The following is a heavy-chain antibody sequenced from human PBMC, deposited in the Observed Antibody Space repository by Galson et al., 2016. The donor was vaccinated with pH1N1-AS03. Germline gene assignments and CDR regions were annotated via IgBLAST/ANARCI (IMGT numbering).Heavy chain of an antibody. D-gene: IGHD1-7*01. J-gene: IGHJ2*01. CDR1: GFSFSASW. Sequence: SLRLSCAASGFSFSASWMSWVRQAPGKGLEWVANIRQDGSEKYYVDSVEGRFTISRDNAKNSLYLQMNSLRDEDRAMYYCARESPLNYYLDLWDRGTLVTVSS. V-gene: IGHV3-7*03. CDR2: IRQDGSEK. CDR3: ARESPLNYYLDL.